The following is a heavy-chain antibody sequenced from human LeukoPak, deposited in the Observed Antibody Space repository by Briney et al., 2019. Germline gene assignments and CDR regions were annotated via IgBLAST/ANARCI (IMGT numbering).Heavy chain of an antibody. CDR3: AKELGIGAAEEAFDI. CDR1: GGSISSGNNY. CDR2: IHHSGRT. Sequence: SETLSLTCTVSGGSISSGNNYWIWIRHHPGKGLEWIGYIHHSGRTHYNPSLRSRLTVSVDTSKNQFSLKLSSVTAADTAVYYCAKELGIGAAEEAFDIWGQGTMVTVSS. J-gene: IGHJ3*02. D-gene: IGHD6-13*01. V-gene: IGHV4-31*03.